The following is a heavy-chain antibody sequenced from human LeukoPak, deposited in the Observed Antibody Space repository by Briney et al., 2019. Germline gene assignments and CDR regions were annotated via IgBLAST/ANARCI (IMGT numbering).Heavy chain of an antibody. Sequence: SGTLSLTCAVSGGSISSSNWWSWVRQPPGKGLEWIGEIYHSGSTNYNPSLKSRVTISVDKSKNQFSLKLSSVTAADTAVYYCARGGRRGYSSSWYGWFDPWGQGTLVTVSS. CDR1: GGSISSSNW. D-gene: IGHD6-13*01. J-gene: IGHJ5*02. CDR2: IYHSGST. CDR3: ARGGRRGYSSSWYGWFDP. V-gene: IGHV4-4*02.